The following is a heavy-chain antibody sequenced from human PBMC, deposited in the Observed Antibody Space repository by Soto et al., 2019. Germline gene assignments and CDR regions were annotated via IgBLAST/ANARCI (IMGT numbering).Heavy chain of an antibody. J-gene: IGHJ4*02. CDR2: ISAHNGNT. D-gene: IGHD3-10*01. V-gene: IGHV1-18*01. CDR3: ARGRYGEY. CDR1: GYTFTSYG. Sequence: QVHLVQSGAEVKKPGASVKVSCKASGYTFTSYGITWVRQAPGQGLEGMGWISAHNGNTDYAQKLQGRVIVTRDTTTSTGYMELRSLISVDTAVYYCARGRYGEYWGQGALVTVSS.